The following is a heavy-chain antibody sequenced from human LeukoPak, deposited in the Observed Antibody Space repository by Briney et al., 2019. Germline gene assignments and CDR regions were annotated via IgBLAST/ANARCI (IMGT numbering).Heavy chain of an antibody. CDR3: ARDHQVSYFDL. V-gene: IGHV3-30*03. D-gene: IGHD6-6*01. Sequence: GGSLRLSCAASGFTFSSYGMHWVRQAPGKGLEWVALISDDGSNEQFADSVKGRFTVSRDSSKNTVYLQMNSLRAEDTAMYYCARDHQVSYFDLWGQGTLVTVSS. CDR2: ISDDGSNE. CDR1: GFTFSSYG. J-gene: IGHJ4*02.